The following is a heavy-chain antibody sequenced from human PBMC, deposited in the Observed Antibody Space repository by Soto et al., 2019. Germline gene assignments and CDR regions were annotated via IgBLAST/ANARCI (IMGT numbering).Heavy chain of an antibody. CDR3: ARRLGYWYFDL. CDR1: GGSISSYY. Sequence: SETLSLTCTVSGGSISSYYWSWIRQPPGKGLEWIGYIYYSGSTNYNPSLKSRVTISVDTSKNQFSLKLSSVTAADTAVYYCARRLGYWYFDLWGRGTLVTVSS. D-gene: IGHD3-9*01. J-gene: IGHJ2*01. V-gene: IGHV4-59*08. CDR2: IYYSGST.